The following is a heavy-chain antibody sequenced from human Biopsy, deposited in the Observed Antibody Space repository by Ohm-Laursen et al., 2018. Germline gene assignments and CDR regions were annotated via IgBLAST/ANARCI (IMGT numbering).Heavy chain of an antibody. V-gene: IGHV4-61*01. CDR2: IYYSGST. J-gene: IGHJ3*02. CDR1: GGSVSSGSYY. CDR3: AGRPWPNAFDI. D-gene: IGHD5-12*01. Sequence: TLSLTCTVSGGSVSSGSYYWSWIRQPPGKGLEWIGYIYYSGSTNYNPSLKSRVTISVDTSRNQFSLKLSSVTAADTAVYYCAGRPWPNAFDIWGQGAMVTVSS.